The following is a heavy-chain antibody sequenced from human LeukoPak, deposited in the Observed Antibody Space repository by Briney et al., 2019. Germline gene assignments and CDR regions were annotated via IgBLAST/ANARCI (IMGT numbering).Heavy chain of an antibody. CDR2: IYYSGST. D-gene: IGHD2-8*01. J-gene: IGHJ4*02. Sequence: SETLSLTCTASGGSISSNNYYWGWIRQPPGKGLEWIGSIYYSGSTFYNPSLKSRITISVDTSKNQFSLKLSSVTAADTAIYYCARGFMYTNGWYYFDYWGQGTLVTVSS. CDR3: ARGFMYTNGWYYFDY. V-gene: IGHV4-39*01. CDR1: GGSISSNNYY.